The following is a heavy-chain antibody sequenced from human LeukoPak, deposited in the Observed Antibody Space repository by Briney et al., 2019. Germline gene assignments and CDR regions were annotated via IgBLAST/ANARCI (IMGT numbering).Heavy chain of an antibody. CDR2: IRYDGSNK. CDR3: AKDWDIVLMVYGAMDY. V-gene: IGHV3-30*02. J-gene: IGHJ4*02. D-gene: IGHD2-8*01. Sequence: GGSLRLSCAASGFTFSSYGMHWVRQAPGKGLEWVAFIRYDGSNKYYADSVKGRFTISRDNSKNTLYLQMNSLRAEDTAVYYCAKDWDIVLMVYGAMDYWGQGTLVTVSS. CDR1: GFTFSSYG.